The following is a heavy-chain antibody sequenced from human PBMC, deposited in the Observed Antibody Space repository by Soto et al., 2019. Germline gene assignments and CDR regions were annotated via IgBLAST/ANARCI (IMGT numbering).Heavy chain of an antibody. V-gene: IGHV4-61*01. CDR1: VGSIDNRHSF. J-gene: IGHJ4*02. D-gene: IGHD6-19*01. Sequence: SEPVSLACEVSVGSIDNRHSFFGCIRQPPWKGLEFIGYIYYSGSTNYNPSLKSRVTISVDTSKNQFSLKLSSVTAADTAVYYCESGIEVAGTGYDYSGQGTLVTVS. CDR3: ESGIEVAGTGYDY. CDR2: IYYSGST.